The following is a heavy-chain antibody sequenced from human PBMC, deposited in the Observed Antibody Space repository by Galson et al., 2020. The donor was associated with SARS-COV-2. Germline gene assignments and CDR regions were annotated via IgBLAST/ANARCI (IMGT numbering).Heavy chain of an antibody. CDR2: IYPDDSYT. CDR3: ARHGASSGWYEEIDY. J-gene: IGHJ4*02. D-gene: IGHD6-19*01. CDR1: GYSFTNYW. Sequence: GESLKIYCRTSGYSFTNYWIGWVRQKPGKGLEWLGIIYPDDSYTITSPSFQGQVTISADKSISTAFLQWSSVKASDTAIYYCARHGASSGWYEEIDYGGQGALVSVSS. V-gene: IGHV5-51*01.